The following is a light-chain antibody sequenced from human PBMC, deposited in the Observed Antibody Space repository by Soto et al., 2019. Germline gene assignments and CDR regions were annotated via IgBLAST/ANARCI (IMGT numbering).Light chain of an antibody. J-gene: IGKJ1*01. Sequence: VLSQSPGRVSLSPGERATLSCRASQSVPSTYFAWYQQKPGQPPRLLISGTSNRATGIPDRFSGSGSGTDFTLTISRLEPEDFAVYYCQQYGSSPPWTFGQGTKVDIK. CDR1: QSVPSTY. CDR2: GTS. CDR3: QQYGSSPPWT. V-gene: IGKV3-20*01.